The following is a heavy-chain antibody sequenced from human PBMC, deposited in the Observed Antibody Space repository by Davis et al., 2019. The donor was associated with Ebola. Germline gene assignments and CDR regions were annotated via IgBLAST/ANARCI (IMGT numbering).Heavy chain of an antibody. D-gene: IGHD3-22*01. V-gene: IGHV1-69*13. J-gene: IGHJ4*02. CDR3: ARDRYSDGSGYFFEQSH. CDR1: GGTFSSYA. CDR2: IIPVSGVP. Sequence: TVKVSCKASGGTFSSYAISWVRQAPGQGLDWMGGIIPVSGVPKYAQDFQGRVTITADESTSTAYMELSSLRSEDTAVYYCARDRYSDGSGYFFEQSHWGQGTLVTVSS.